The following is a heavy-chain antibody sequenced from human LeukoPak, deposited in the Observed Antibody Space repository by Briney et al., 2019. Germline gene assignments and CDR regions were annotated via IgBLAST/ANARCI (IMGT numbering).Heavy chain of an antibody. Sequence: PGGSLRLSCAASGITFINAWMNWVRQAPGKGLDWVGRIKSRSDGGTTDYATPVKGRFTISRDDPKATVYLQMDSLKIEDTAVYYCTTPLTTVTTLPFDSWGQGTLVTVSS. CDR3: TTPLTTVTTLPFDS. D-gene: IGHD4-17*01. CDR2: IKSRSDGGTT. CDR1: GITFINAW. J-gene: IGHJ4*02. V-gene: IGHV3-15*01.